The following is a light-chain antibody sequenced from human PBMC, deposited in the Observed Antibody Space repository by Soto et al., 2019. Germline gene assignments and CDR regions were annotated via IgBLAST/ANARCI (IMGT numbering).Light chain of an antibody. CDR2: AAS. J-gene: IGKJ1*01. CDR3: QQLNSYPRT. Sequence: DIPMTQSPSTLSGSLGDRVTINSRASQTISSWLAWYQQKPGKAPKLLIYAASTLQSGVPSRFSGSGSGTDFTLTISSLQPEDFATYYCQQLNSYPRTFGQGTKVDIK. CDR1: QTISSW. V-gene: IGKV1-5*01.